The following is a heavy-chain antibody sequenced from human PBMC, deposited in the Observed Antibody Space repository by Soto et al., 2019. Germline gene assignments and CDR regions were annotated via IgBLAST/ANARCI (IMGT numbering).Heavy chain of an antibody. D-gene: IGHD2-21*01. CDR2: IIPIFGGA. CDR1: GVTFSNAA. CDR3: VRDGAYRHQDGSTKYFGMDV. V-gene: IGHV1-69*01. Sequence: VQVVQSEAEAKKPGSSVKLSCKVSGVTFSNAAFSWVRQAPGQGLEWMGGIIPIFGGAKYTEKFQARVKITADEMTDIVYMELTSLRIDDTAVYFCVRDGAYRHQDGSTKYFGMDVWGQGTTVTVSS. J-gene: IGHJ6*02.